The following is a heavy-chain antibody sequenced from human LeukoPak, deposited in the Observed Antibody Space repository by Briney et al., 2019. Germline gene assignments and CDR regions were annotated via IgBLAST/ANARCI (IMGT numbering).Heavy chain of an antibody. D-gene: IGHD3-9*01. CDR3: ARGFILTGFLDAFDI. V-gene: IGHV4-39*01. CDR2: IYYSGST. J-gene: IGHJ3*02. Sequence: SETLSLTCTVSGGSISSSSYYWGWIRQPPGKGLEWIGSIYYSGSTYYNPSLKSRVTISVDTSKNQFSLKLSSVTAADTAVCYCARGFILTGFLDAFDIWGQGTMVTVSS. CDR1: GGSISSSSYY.